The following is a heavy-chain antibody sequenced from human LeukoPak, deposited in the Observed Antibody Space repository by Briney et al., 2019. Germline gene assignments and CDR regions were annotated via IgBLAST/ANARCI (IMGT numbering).Heavy chain of an antibody. CDR3: AKDRLPYSYGLYYFDY. Sequence: GGSLRLSCAASGFTFSSYAMSWVRQAPGKGLEWVSAISGSGGSTYYADSAKGRFTISRDNSKNTLYLQMNSLRAEDTAVYYCAKDRLPYSYGLYYFDYWGQGTLVTVSS. V-gene: IGHV3-23*01. J-gene: IGHJ4*02. CDR2: ISGSGGST. CDR1: GFTFSSYA. D-gene: IGHD5-18*01.